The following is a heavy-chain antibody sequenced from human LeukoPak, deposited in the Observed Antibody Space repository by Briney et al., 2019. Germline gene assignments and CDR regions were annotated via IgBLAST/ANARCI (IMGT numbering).Heavy chain of an antibody. J-gene: IGHJ6*03. D-gene: IGHD3-3*01. Sequence: GASVKVSCKVSGYTLTELSMHWVRQAPGKGLEWMGGFGPEDGETIYAQKFQGRVTMTEDTSTSTAYMELRSLRSDDTAVYYCARDLDYDFWSGQFLLNYYYYYMDVWGKGTTVTVSS. V-gene: IGHV1-24*01. CDR1: GYTLTELS. CDR2: FGPEDGET. CDR3: ARDLDYDFWSGQFLLNYYYYYMDV.